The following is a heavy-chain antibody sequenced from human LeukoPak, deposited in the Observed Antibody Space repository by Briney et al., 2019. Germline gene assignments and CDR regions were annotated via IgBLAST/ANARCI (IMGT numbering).Heavy chain of an antibody. CDR1: GYTFTGYY. Sequence: ASVKVTCKASGYTFTGYYMHWVRQAPGQGLEWMGRINPNSGDTNYAQKFQGRVTMTRDTSISTAYMELSRLRSDDTAVYYCARDYCGGDCFPDYWGQGTLVTVSS. V-gene: IGHV1-2*06. J-gene: IGHJ4*02. D-gene: IGHD2-21*02. CDR2: INPNSGDT. CDR3: ARDYCGGDCFPDY.